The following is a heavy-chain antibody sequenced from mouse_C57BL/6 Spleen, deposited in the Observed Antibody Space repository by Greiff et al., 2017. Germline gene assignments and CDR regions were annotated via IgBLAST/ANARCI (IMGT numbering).Heavy chain of an antibody. CDR3: ATLLRYGPYYAMDY. CDR1: GFNIKDYY. D-gene: IGHD1-1*01. J-gene: IGHJ4*01. Sequence: EVKVVESGAELVRPRASVKLSCTASGFNIKDYYMHWVKQRPEQGLEWIGRIDPEDGDTEYAPKFQGKATMTADTSSNTAYLQLSSLTSEDTAVYYCATLLRYGPYYAMDYWGQGTSVTVSS. V-gene: IGHV14-1*01. CDR2: IDPEDGDT.